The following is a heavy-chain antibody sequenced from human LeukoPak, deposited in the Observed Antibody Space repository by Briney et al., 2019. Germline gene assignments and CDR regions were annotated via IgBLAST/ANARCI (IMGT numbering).Heavy chain of an antibody. CDR3: ASYDSRGYYFLDY. CDR1: GGSISSSSYY. D-gene: IGHD3-22*01. CDR2: IYYSGST. J-gene: IGHJ4*02. Sequence: SETLSLTCTVSGGSISSSSYYWGWIRQPPGKGLEWIGSIYYSGSTYYNPSLNNRVTISVDTSKHPFSLKLSSVTLADTAVYYCASYDSRGYYFLDYWGQGTLVTVSS. V-gene: IGHV4-39*01.